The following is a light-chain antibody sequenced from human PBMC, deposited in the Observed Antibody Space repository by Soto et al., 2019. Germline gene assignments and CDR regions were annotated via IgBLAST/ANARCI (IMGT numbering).Light chain of an antibody. CDR2: DVT. Sequence: QSALTQPASVSGSPGQSITISCTGTSSDVGSNNYVSWYQHNPGRAPKVMICDVTNRPSGVSNRFSGSKSGNTASLTISGLQAEDEADYYCSSFTGSSYVFGTGTQLTVL. CDR1: SSDVGSNNY. CDR3: SSFTGSSYV. V-gene: IGLV2-14*03. J-gene: IGLJ1*01.